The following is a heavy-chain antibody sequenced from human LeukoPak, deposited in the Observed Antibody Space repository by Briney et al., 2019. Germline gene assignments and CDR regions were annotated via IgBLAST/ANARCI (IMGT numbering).Heavy chain of an antibody. CDR3: ARDLAAAGTRRGGY. Sequence: SVKVSCKASGYTFTRYYIHWVRQAPGQGLEWMGGIIPIFGAANYAQKFQGRVTITADESTSTAYMELSSLRSEDTAVYYCARDLAAAGTRRGGYWGQGTLVTVSS. V-gene: IGHV1-69*13. CDR1: GYTFTRYY. CDR2: IIPIFGAA. J-gene: IGHJ4*02. D-gene: IGHD6-13*01.